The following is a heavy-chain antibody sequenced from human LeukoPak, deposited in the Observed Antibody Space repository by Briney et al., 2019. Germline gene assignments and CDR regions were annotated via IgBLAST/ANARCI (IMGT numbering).Heavy chain of an antibody. J-gene: IGHJ6*03. CDR3: AKDRENCMDV. CDR1: GFTFSSYG. Sequence: GGSLRLSCAASGFTFSSYGMHWVRQAPGKGLEWVANIKQDGSEKYYVDSVKGRFTISRDNSKNTLYLQMNSLRAEDTAVYYCAKDRENCMDVWGKGTTVTVSS. V-gene: IGHV3-7*01. CDR2: IKQDGSEK.